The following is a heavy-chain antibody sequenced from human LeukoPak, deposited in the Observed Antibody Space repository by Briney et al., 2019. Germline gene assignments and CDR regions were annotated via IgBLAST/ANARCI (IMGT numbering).Heavy chain of an antibody. CDR2: VTPSTGDT. V-gene: IGHV1-2*02. CDR3: ARDIAPSGSWWFDS. D-gene: IGHD6-13*01. Sequence: GASVKVSCKASGYTFTEYYIHLLRQAPGQGLEWMGWVTPSTGDTFYAQNFRGRVTMTRDTSISTAYMQLGGLKSDDTAVYYCARDIAPSGSWWFDSWGQGTLVSVSS. CDR1: GYTFTEYY. J-gene: IGHJ5*01.